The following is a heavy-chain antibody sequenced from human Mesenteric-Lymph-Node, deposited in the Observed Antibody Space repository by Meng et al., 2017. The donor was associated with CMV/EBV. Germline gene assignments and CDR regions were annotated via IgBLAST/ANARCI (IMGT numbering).Heavy chain of an antibody. D-gene: IGHD3-9*01. CDR2: INPHSGGT. CDR1: GYSFSDYY. V-gene: IGHV1-2*02. CDR3: ARGPSKLRYFDWLLWG. J-gene: IGHJ4*02. Sequence: ASVKVSCKASGYSFSDYYIHWVRQAPGQGLEWTGWINPHSGGTKYAQKFQGRVTVTRDTSITTAYMELNRLRSDDTAVYYCARGPSKLRYFDWLLWGWGQGTLVTVSS.